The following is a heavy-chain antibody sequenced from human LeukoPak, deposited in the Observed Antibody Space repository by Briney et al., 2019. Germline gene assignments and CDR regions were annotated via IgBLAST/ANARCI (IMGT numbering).Heavy chain of an antibody. V-gene: IGHV1-3*01. D-gene: IGHD6-19*01. Sequence: RASVKVSCKASGYTFTSYAMHWVRQAPGQRLEWMGWINAGNGNTKYSQKFQGRVTITRDTSASTAYMELSSLRSEDTAVYYCARVFTLSSSGWFMGYWGQGTLVTVSS. CDR3: ARVFTLSSSGWFMGY. CDR2: INAGNGNT. J-gene: IGHJ4*02. CDR1: GYTFTSYA.